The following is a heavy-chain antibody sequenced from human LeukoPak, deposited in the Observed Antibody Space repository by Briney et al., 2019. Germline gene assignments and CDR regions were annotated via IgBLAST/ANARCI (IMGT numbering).Heavy chain of an antibody. J-gene: IGHJ3*02. D-gene: IGHD2/OR15-2a*01. Sequence: PGGSLRLSCAASGFTFSSSTMTWVRQSPGKGLEWVSSISSSTYIYYADSVKGRFIISRDNAKNSLYLQMNSLRAEDTAVFYCARDFLNAIDIWGQGTMVTVSS. CDR3: ARDFLNAIDI. CDR1: GFTFSSST. V-gene: IGHV3-21*01. CDR2: ISSSTYI.